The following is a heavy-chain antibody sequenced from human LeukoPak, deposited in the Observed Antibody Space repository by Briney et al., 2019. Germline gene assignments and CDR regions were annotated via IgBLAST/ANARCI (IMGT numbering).Heavy chain of an antibody. D-gene: IGHD3-16*01. CDR3: ARDPEGDDYDMDV. J-gene: IGHJ6*02. Sequence: GGSLRLSCAAARLSIRFYWMRWVRQVPGKGLEWVANINQEGTEKNYVDSVKGRFTISRDNAKNSVYLQMNSLRDEDTAVYYCARDPEGDDYDMDVWGQGTTVTVSS. CDR1: RLSIRFYW. CDR2: INQEGTEK. V-gene: IGHV3-7*04.